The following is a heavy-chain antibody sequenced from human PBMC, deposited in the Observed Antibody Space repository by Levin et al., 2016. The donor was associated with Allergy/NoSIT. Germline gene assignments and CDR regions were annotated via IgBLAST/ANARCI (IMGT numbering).Heavy chain of an antibody. V-gene: IGHV1-2*04. CDR3: ARALRESLWFPDY. J-gene: IGHJ4*02. Sequence: WVRQAPGQGLEWMGWINPNSGGTNYAQKFQGWVTMTRDTSISTAYMELSRLRSDDTAVYYCARALRESLWFPDYWGQGTLVTVSS. CDR2: INPNSGGT. D-gene: IGHD3-10*01.